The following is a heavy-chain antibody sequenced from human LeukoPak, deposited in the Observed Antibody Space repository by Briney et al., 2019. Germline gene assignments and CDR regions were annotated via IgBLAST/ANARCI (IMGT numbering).Heavy chain of an antibody. CDR3: ASAAAYYYYQYMDV. CDR1: GFTFEADG. V-gene: IGHV3-20*04. Sequence: GGSLRLSCAASGFTFEADGMSWVRQAPGKGLEWVSGINWNGDSTGYADSVKAHSTIPRDNAKNALYLQMNSLRAEDTALYYCASAAAYYYYQYMDVWGKGTTVIVSS. J-gene: IGHJ6*03. D-gene: IGHD6-13*01. CDR2: INWNGDST.